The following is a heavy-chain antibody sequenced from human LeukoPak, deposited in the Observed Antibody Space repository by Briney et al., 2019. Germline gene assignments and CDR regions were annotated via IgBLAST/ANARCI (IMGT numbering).Heavy chain of an antibody. Sequence: GGSLRLSCTASGFTFSSFSMNWVRQAPGKGLEWISYISSSSTTIYYADSVRGRFTISRDNAKNSLYLQMNSLRDEDTAVYYCARNSRLDVWGQGTTVTVSS. CDR1: GFTFSSFS. J-gene: IGHJ6*02. CDR2: ISSSSTTI. D-gene: IGHD5-12*01. V-gene: IGHV3-48*02. CDR3: ARNSRLDV.